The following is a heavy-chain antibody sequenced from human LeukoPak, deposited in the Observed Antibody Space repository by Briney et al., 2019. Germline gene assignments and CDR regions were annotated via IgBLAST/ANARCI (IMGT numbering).Heavy chain of an antibody. CDR1: GFTFSSHG. J-gene: IGHJ4*02. CDR3: ARAIKYYYDTSGYYD. Sequence: GGSLRLSCAASGFTFSSHGMNWVRQAPGKGLEWVANIKQDGSEKYYVDSVKGRFTISRDNAKNSLYLQMNSLRAEDTALYYCARAIKYYYDTSGYYDWGQGTLVTVSS. D-gene: IGHD3-22*01. V-gene: IGHV3-7*01. CDR2: IKQDGSEK.